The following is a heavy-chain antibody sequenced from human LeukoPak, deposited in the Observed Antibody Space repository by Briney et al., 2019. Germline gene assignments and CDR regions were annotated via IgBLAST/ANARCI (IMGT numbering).Heavy chain of an antibody. Sequence: SETLSLTCTVSGGSISSYYWSWIRQPPGKGLEWIGYIYYSGSTNYTPSLKSRVTISVDTSKNQFSLKLSSVTAADTAVYYCARASSSTVPSFDYWGQGTLVTVSS. V-gene: IGHV4-59*01. CDR2: IYYSGST. CDR1: GGSISSYY. J-gene: IGHJ4*02. CDR3: ARASSSTVPSFDY. D-gene: IGHD2-15*01.